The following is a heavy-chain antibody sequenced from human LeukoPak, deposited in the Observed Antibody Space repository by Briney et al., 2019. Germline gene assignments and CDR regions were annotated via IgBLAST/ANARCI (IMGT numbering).Heavy chain of an antibody. CDR1: GGSISSYY. CDR3: ARKIAVPGSYYFDY. V-gene: IGHV4-59*01. D-gene: IGHD6-19*01. J-gene: IGHJ4*02. CDR2: IYYSGNT. Sequence: SETLSLTSTVSGGSISSYYWSWIWQPPGKGLEWIGYIYYSGNTNYNPSLKSRVTISVDTSKNQFSLKLSSVTAADTAVYYCARKIAVPGSYYFDYWGQGTLVTVSS.